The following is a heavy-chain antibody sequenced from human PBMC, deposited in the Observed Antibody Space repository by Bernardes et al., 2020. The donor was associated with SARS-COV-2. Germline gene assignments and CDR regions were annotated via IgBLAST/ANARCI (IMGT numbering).Heavy chain of an antibody. CDR2: INHGGTT. CDR1: GGSFSGYY. Sequence: SETLSLICGVYGGSFSGYYWTWIRQTPGKGLEWIGEINHGGTTNYNPSLKSRVTMSVDTSKNQFSLKLKSVTAADTAVYYCARGAGSFTSPLNYFGLWGQGALVTVSS. V-gene: IGHV4-34*01. J-gene: IGHJ5*02. D-gene: IGHD2-2*01. CDR3: ARGAGSFTSPLNYFGL.